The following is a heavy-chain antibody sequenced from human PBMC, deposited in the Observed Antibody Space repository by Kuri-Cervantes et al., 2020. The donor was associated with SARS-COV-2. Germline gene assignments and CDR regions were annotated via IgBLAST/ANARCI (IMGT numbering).Heavy chain of an antibody. Sequence: SETLSLTCTVSGGSISSSSYYWGWIRQPPGKGLEWIGSIYYSGSTYYNPSLKSRVTISVDTSKNQFSLKLSSVTAADTAVYYCARHSIVVPAARTLFDYWGQGTLVTVSS. V-gene: IGHV4-39*07. J-gene: IGHJ4*02. CDR3: ARHSIVVPAARTLFDY. CDR2: IYYSGST. CDR1: GGSISSSSYY. D-gene: IGHD2-2*01.